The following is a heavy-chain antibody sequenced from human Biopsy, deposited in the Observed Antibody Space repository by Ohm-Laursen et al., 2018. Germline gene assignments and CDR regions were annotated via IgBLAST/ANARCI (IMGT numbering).Heavy chain of an antibody. CDR1: GGSVTNRNYC. CDR3: ARVEAGTYDALDI. D-gene: IGHD1-26*01. V-gene: IGHV4-61*01. J-gene: IGHJ3*02. CDR2: VFYPGNT. Sequence: SETLSLTCTVSGGSVTNRNYCWSWIRQSPGKKLEWIGYVFYPGNTNYNPSLRSRVTISVDTSKNQFSLKLSSVTAADTAVYYCARVEAGTYDALDIWGQGTLVAVSA.